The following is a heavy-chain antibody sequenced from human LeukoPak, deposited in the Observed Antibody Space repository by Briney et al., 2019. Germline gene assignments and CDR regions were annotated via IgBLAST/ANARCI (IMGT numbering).Heavy chain of an antibody. V-gene: IGHV3-30*02. J-gene: IGHJ4*02. Sequence: GGCLRLSRAAPGFTPRSYGTHWSRHAPAQGLEWVAFIRYDGSNKYYADSVKGRFTISRDNSKNTLDLQMNSLRAEDTALYYCVGSSGWWGFDYWGQGTLVTVSS. CDR3: VGSSGWWGFDY. D-gene: IGHD6-19*01. CDR1: GFTPRSYG. CDR2: IRYDGSNK.